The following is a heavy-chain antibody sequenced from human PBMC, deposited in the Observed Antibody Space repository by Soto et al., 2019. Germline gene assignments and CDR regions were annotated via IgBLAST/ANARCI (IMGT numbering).Heavy chain of an antibody. V-gene: IGHV1-18*01. CDR3: ATDDMNRGRFDY. Sequence: ASVKVSCKASGHTSTHNGINWVRRAPGQGLEWMGWININRGDVNHAPKFQGRVTLTTDTSTTTAYMELRSLRLDDTAVYFCATDDMNRGRFDYWGHGTLVTVSS. CDR2: ININRGDV. J-gene: IGHJ4*01. CDR1: GHTSTHNG.